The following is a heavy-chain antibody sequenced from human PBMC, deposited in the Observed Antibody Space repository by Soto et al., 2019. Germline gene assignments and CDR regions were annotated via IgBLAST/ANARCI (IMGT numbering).Heavy chain of an antibody. CDR2: INPSGGST. D-gene: IGHD3-3*01. Sequence: GASVKVSCKASGYTFTSYYMHWVRQAPGQGLEWMGIINPSGGSTSYAQKFQGRVTMTRDTSTSTVYMELSSLRSEDTAVYYCARDGGQTRYDFWSGYSGYYGMDVWGQGTTVTVSS. V-gene: IGHV1-46*01. CDR3: ARDGGQTRYDFWSGYSGYYGMDV. J-gene: IGHJ6*02. CDR1: GYTFTSYY.